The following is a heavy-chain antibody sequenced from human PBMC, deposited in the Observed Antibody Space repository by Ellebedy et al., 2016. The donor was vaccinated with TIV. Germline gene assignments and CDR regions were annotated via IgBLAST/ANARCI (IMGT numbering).Heavy chain of an antibody. CDR2: INPNSGDT. D-gene: IGHD4-17*01. CDR1: GYSFTAYF. CDR3: ASHYDYGDYVGYFQY. Sequence: ASVKVSCKTSGYSFTAYFLHWVRQAPGQGLEWMGRINPNSGDTTYAQKFLGRVTLTRDTSTSTAYMELRSLRSDDTAVYYCASHYDYGDYVGYFQYWGQGTLVTVSS. J-gene: IGHJ1*01. V-gene: IGHV1-2*06.